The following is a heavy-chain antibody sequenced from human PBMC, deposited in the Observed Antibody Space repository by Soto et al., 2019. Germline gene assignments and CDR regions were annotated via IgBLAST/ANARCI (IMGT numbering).Heavy chain of an antibody. J-gene: IGHJ5*02. CDR3: ARGWRFDP. CDR1: GGSFSGYQ. V-gene: IGHV4-34*01. Sequence: SETLSLTCGVYGGSFSGYQWNWIRQSPGQGLEWIGEINHSGTTKYNPSLESRINLSVDTSKKQFSLKMFSVTAADTAIYYCARGWRFDPWGQGTQGKVS. D-gene: IGHD1-1*01. CDR2: INHSGTT.